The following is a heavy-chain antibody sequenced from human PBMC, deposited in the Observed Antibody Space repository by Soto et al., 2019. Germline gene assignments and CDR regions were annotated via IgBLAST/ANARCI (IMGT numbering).Heavy chain of an antibody. D-gene: IGHD4-17*01. Sequence: GESLKISCAASGYSFSNHWIGWVRQMPGKGLEWVGIIYPGDSNTRYSPSFQGQVTISADKSISTAYLQWSSLKASDTAMYYCARMAYGDYSRDYYYGMDVWGQGTTVTVSS. V-gene: IGHV5-51*01. CDR2: IYPGDSNT. J-gene: IGHJ6*02. CDR1: GYSFSNHW. CDR3: ARMAYGDYSRDYYYGMDV.